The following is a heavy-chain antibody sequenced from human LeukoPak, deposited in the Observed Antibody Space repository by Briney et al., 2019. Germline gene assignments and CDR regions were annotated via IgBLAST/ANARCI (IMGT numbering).Heavy chain of an antibody. CDR1: GGSISSGDYY. J-gene: IGHJ4*02. CDR3: ARCGRVGNNGNFLFDY. Sequence: SETLSLTCTVSGGSISSGDYYWSWIRQPPGKGLEWIGYIYYSGSTYYNPSLKSRVTISVDTSKNQFSLKLSSVTAADTAVYYCARCGRVGNNGNFLFDYWGQGTLVTVSS. D-gene: IGHD4-23*01. V-gene: IGHV4-30-4*01. CDR2: IYYSGST.